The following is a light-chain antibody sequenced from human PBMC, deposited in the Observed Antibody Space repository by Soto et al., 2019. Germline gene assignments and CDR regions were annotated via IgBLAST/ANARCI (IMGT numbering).Light chain of an antibody. CDR3: QSYDSSLSDML. V-gene: IGLV1-40*01. Sequence: QSVLTQPPSVSGAPGQRVAISCTGTTTNIGAGFGVHWYQQLPGTAPRLLIYGNNNRPSGVPDRFSGSKSGTSASLAITGLHTGDEAYYYCQSYDSSLSDMLFGGGTKLTVL. CDR2: GNN. J-gene: IGLJ2*01. CDR1: TTNIGAGFG.